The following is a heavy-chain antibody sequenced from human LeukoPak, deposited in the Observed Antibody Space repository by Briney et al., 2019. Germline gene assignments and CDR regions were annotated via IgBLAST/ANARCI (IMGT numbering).Heavy chain of an antibody. Sequence: SGPTLVNPTQTLTLTCTFSGFSLSTSGVNVGWIRQPPGKALEWLALIYWDDDKRYSPSLKYRLTITKDTSKNQVVLTMTSMDPVDTATYYCAHSPNALYYFDYWGQGTLVTVSS. J-gene: IGHJ4*02. CDR1: GFSLSTSGVN. CDR2: IYWDDDK. CDR3: AHSPNALYYFDY. V-gene: IGHV2-5*02.